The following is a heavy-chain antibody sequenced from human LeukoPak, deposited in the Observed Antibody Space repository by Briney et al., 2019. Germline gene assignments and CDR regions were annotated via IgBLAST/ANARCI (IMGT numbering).Heavy chain of an antibody. Sequence: SVKVSCKASGGTFSSYAISWVRQAPGQGLEWMGGIIPIFGTANYAQKFQGRVTITTDESTSTAYMELSSLRSEDTAVYYCARRAPYYDFWSGSEYYFDYWGQGTLVTVSS. CDR2: IIPIFGTA. D-gene: IGHD3-3*01. V-gene: IGHV1-69*05. CDR1: GGTFSSYA. J-gene: IGHJ4*02. CDR3: ARRAPYYDFWSGSEYYFDY.